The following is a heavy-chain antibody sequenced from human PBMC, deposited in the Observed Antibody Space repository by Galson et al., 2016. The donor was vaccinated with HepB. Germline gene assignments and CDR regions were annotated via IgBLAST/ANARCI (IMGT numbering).Heavy chain of an antibody. CDR2: IIPIFDTA. CDR1: GDTFSNYA. V-gene: IGHV1-69*13. J-gene: IGHJ5*02. Sequence: SVKVSCKASGDTFSNYAISWVRQAPGQGLEWMGGIIPIFDTAVYAQRFQGRVTITADESTSTAYMELSSLTSADTAVYYCARDSSSSLVTVWFDPWGQGAHVTVSS. CDR3: ARDSSSSLVTVWFDP. D-gene: IGHD6-6*01.